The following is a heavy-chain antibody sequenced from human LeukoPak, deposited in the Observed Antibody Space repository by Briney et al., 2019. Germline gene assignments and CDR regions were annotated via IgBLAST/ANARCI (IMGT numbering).Heavy chain of an antibody. D-gene: IGHD3-10*01. Sequence: ASVKVSCKASGYTFSDYYIHWVRQAPGQGLECMGWINPNSGGTNYAQKFQGRVTMTRDTSISTAYMELSRLRSDDTAVYYCARGGSGSYFSWLDPWGQGTLVTVSS. CDR1: GYTFSDYY. CDR3: ARGGSGSYFSWLDP. CDR2: INPNSGGT. V-gene: IGHV1-2*02. J-gene: IGHJ5*02.